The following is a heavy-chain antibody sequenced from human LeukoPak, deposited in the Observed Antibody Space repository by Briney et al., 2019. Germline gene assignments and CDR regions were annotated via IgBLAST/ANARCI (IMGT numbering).Heavy chain of an antibody. Sequence: PGGSLRLSCAASGFTFSSYWMHWVRQAPGKGLVWVSRINSDGSSTSYADSVKGRFTISRDNAKNTLYLQMNSLRAEDTAVYYCARDLFWDSSGYFGWYWYFDLWGRGTLVTVSS. CDR2: INSDGSST. V-gene: IGHV3-74*01. CDR3: ARDLFWDSSGYFGWYWYFDL. CDR1: GFTFSSYW. J-gene: IGHJ2*01. D-gene: IGHD3-22*01.